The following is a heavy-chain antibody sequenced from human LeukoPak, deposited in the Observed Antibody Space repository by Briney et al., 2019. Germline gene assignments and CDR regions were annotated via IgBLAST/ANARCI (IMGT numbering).Heavy chain of an antibody. CDR2: ISGSGGST. D-gene: IGHD2-15*01. Sequence: GGSLRLSCAASGFTFSSYAMSWVRQAPGKGLEWVSAISGSGGSTYYADSVKGRFTISRDNSKNTLYLRMNSLRAEDTAVYYCASDPNCSGGSCYPYYFDYWGQGTLVTVSS. J-gene: IGHJ4*02. V-gene: IGHV3-23*01. CDR1: GFTFSSYA. CDR3: ASDPNCSGGSCYPYYFDY.